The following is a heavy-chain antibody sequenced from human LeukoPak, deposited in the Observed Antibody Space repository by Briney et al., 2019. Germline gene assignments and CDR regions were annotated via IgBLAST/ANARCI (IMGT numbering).Heavy chain of an antibody. CDR1: GGSISSSSYY. CDR2: IYYSGST. Sequence: SETLSLTCTVSGGSISSSSYYWGWIRQPPGKGLEWIGSIYYSGSTYYNPSLKSRVTISVDTSKNQFSLKLSSVTAADTAVYYCARELELRYWGQGTLVTVPS. CDR3: ARELELRY. D-gene: IGHD1-7*01. V-gene: IGHV4-39*07. J-gene: IGHJ4*02.